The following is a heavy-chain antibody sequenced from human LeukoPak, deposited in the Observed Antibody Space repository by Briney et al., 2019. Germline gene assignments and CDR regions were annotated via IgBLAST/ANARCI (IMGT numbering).Heavy chain of an antibody. Sequence: ASVKVSCKASGYTFTGYYMHWVRQAPGQGLEWMGWINPNSGGTNYAQKFQGRATMTRDTSISTAYMELSRLRSDDTAVYYCARADYYDSSGPSGYWGQGTLVTVSS. V-gene: IGHV1-2*02. J-gene: IGHJ4*02. CDR3: ARADYYDSSGPSGY. CDR2: INPNSGGT. D-gene: IGHD3-22*01. CDR1: GYTFTGYY.